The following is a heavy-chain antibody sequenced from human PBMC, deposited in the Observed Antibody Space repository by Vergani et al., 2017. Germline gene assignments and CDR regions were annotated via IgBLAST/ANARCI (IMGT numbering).Heavy chain of an antibody. Sequence: QVQLQESGPGLVKPSETLSLTCTVSGDSISSYYWSWIRQPPGKGLEWIGYIYYSGSTNYNPSLKSRVTISVDTSKNQFSLKLSSVTAADTAVYYCARGEQLEVWFDPWGQGTLVTVSS. V-gene: IGHV4-59*01. CDR2: IYYSGST. CDR3: ARGEQLEVWFDP. J-gene: IGHJ5*02. CDR1: GDSISSYY. D-gene: IGHD6-6*01.